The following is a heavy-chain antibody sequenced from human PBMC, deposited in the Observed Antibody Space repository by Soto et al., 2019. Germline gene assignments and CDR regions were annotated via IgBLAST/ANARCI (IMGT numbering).Heavy chain of an antibody. CDR2: INHSGST. D-gene: IGHD6-13*01. Sequence: SETLSLTCAVYGGSFSGYYWSWIRQPPGKGLEWIGEINHSGSTNYNPSLKSRVTISVDTSKNQFSLKLSSVTAADTAVYYCARHRMSSSSWYSPKTNNWFDPWGQRTLVTVSS. CDR3: ARHRMSSSSWYSPKTNNWFDP. J-gene: IGHJ5*02. CDR1: GGSFSGYY. V-gene: IGHV4-34*01.